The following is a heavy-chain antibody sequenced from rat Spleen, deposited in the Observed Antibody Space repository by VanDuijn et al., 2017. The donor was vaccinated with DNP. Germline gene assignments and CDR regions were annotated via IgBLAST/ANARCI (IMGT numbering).Heavy chain of an antibody. Sequence: EVQLVESGGGLVQPGRSMKLSCAASGFTFSDYNMAWVRQAPGKGLEWVAAISSSGGDTFYLDSVRGRFTISRDYARSTLYLQMDSLRSEDTATYYCATSSYFGYDYGFAYWGQGVMVTVSS. J-gene: IGHJ2*01. D-gene: IGHD1-7*01. CDR2: ISSSGGDT. V-gene: IGHV5-25*01. CDR1: GFTFSDYN. CDR3: ATSSYFGYDYGFAY.